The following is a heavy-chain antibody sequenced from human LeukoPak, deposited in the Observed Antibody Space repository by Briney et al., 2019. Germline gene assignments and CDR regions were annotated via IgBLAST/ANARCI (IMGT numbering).Heavy chain of an antibody. CDR3: AREQRTFDY. CDR1: GFTFSNYW. CDR2: VKPDGGEQ. V-gene: IGHV3-7*03. Sequence: GGSLRLSCVASGFTFSNYWMNWVRQAPGKGLEWVANVKPDGGEQYYVDSVKGRFTISRDNADNSLYLQLSSLRAEDTAVYYCAREQRTFDYWGQGILVTVSS. D-gene: IGHD5-24*01. J-gene: IGHJ4*02.